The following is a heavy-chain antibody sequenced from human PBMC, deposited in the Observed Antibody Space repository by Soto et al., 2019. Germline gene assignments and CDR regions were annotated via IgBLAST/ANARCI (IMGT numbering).Heavy chain of an antibody. D-gene: IGHD5-12*01. CDR2: ITSSGNTI. J-gene: IGHJ4*02. V-gene: IGHV3-11*01. CDR3: ASNRAKNIVATIPPHY. Sequence: QVQLVESGGGLVKPGGSLRLSCAASGFTFSDYYMSWIRQAPGKGLEWVSYITSSGNTIYYADSVKGRFTISRDNAKNSLYLQMNSLRAEDTAVYYCASNRAKNIVATIPPHYWGQGTLVTVSS. CDR1: GFTFSDYY.